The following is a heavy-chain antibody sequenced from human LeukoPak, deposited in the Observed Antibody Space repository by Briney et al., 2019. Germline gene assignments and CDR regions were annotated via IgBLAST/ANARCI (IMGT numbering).Heavy chain of an antibody. CDR3: ARVGAWYSGYGPIDY. CDR2: INPNSGGT. Sequence: ASVKVSCKASGYTFTGYYMHWVRQAPGQGLEWMGWINPNSGGTNYAQKFQGRVTMTRDTSISTAYMELSRLRSDDTAVYYCARVGAWYSGYGPIDYWGQGTLVTVSS. V-gene: IGHV1-2*02. CDR1: GYTFTGYY. J-gene: IGHJ4*02. D-gene: IGHD5-12*01.